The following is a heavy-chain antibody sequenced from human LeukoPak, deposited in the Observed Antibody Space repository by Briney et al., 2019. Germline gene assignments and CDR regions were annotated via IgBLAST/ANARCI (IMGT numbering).Heavy chain of an antibody. CDR1: GYTLTELS. Sequence: ASVKVSCKVSGYTLTELSMHWVRQAPGKGLEWMGGFEPEDGETIYAQKFQGRVTMTEDTSTDTAYMELSSLRSEDTAVYYCATGRGGGYDILTGYYWDDYWGQGTLVTVSS. D-gene: IGHD3-9*01. V-gene: IGHV1-24*01. CDR3: ATGRGGGYDILTGYYWDDY. CDR2: FEPEDGET. J-gene: IGHJ4*02.